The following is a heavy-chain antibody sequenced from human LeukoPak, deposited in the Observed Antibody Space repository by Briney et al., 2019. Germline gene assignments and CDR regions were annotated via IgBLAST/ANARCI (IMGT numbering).Heavy chain of an antibody. CDR1: GFTFSSYS. D-gene: IGHD2-2*01. V-gene: IGHV3-21*01. J-gene: IGHJ5*02. Sequence: GGSLRLSCAAPGFTFSSYSMDWVRQAPGKGLEWVSSISSSSSYIYYADSVKGRFTISRDNAKNSLYLQMNSPRAEDTAVYYCAAMSYCSSTSCYSLEFDPWGQGTLVTVSS. CDR2: ISSSSSYI. CDR3: AAMSYCSSTSCYSLEFDP.